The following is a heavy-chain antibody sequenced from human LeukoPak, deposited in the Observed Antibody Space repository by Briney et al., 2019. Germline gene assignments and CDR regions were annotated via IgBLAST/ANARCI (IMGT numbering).Heavy chain of an antibody. CDR3: ARDHTHCYYMDV. CDR2: IIPIFDTA. V-gene: IGHV1-69*05. Sequence: SSVNVSCKASGCTFINYAISWVRQAPGQGLEWMGRIIPIFDTANYAQKFQGRVTITTDESTSTAYMELSSLRSDDTAVYVCARDHTHCYYMDVWGEGTTVTVSS. CDR1: GCTFINYA. J-gene: IGHJ6*03.